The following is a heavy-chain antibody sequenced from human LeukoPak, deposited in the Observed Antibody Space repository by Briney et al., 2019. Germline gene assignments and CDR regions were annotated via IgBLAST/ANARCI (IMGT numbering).Heavy chain of an antibody. CDR3: ARDPSGSSTTSFDY. CDR2: ITGSGGST. J-gene: IGHJ4*02. V-gene: IGHV3-23*01. Sequence: GGSLRLSCAASGFTFSSSAMTWVRQAPGKGLEWVSSITGSGGSTYHADSVKGRFTISRDNAKNTLYLQMNTLRVEDTAVYYCARDPSGSSTTSFDYWGQGTLVTVSS. D-gene: IGHD1/OR15-1a*01. CDR1: GFTFSSSA.